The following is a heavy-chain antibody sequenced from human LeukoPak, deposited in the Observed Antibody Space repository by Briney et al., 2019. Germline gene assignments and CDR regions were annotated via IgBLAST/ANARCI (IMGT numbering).Heavy chain of an antibody. CDR2: IYYSGST. CDR1: GGSISSYY. V-gene: IGHV4-59*08. D-gene: IGHD3-3*01. J-gene: IGHJ4*01. Sequence: SETLSITCNVSGGSISSYYWSSIRQPPGKGLEWIGNIYYSGSTNYNPSLKSRVTISVDTSKNQFSLKLSSVTAADTAVYYCAILGVVNFYLVYRGHRTLVTVSS. CDR3: AILGVVNFYLVY.